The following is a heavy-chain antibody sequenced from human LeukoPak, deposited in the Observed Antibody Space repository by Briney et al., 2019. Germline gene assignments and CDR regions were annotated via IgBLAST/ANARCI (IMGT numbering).Heavy chain of an antibody. V-gene: IGHV4-39*01. CDR3: ARSYDSSGYYYGN. CDR2: IYYSGST. D-gene: IGHD3-22*01. J-gene: IGHJ4*02. Sequence: SETLSLTCTVSGGSISSSSYYWCWIRQPPGKGLEWIGSIYYSGSTYYNPSLKSRVTISVDTSKHQFSLKLSSVTAADTAVYYCARSYDSSGYYYGNWGPGTLVTVSS. CDR1: GGSISSSSYY.